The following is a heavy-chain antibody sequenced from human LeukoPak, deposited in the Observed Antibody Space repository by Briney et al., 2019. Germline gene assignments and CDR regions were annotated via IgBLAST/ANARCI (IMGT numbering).Heavy chain of an antibody. CDR1: GFTFSSYE. Sequence: GGSLRLSCAASGFTFSSYEMNWVRQAPGKGLEWVSSISSSSSYIYSADSVKGRFTISRDNAKNSLYLQMNSLRVEDTAVYYCAGVWSPPHTSSWPYYFDYWGQGTLVTVSS. CDR2: ISSSSSYI. CDR3: AGVWSPPHTSSWPYYFDY. J-gene: IGHJ4*02. V-gene: IGHV3-21*01. D-gene: IGHD6-13*01.